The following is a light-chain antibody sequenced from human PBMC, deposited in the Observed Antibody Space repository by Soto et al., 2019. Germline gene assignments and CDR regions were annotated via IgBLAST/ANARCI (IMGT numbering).Light chain of an antibody. J-gene: IGLJ2*01. CDR3: SSYTSSSTGV. V-gene: IGLV2-14*01. CDR2: DVS. Sequence: QSALTQPASVSGSPGQSITISCTGTSSDVGGYNYVSWYQQHPGKAPKLMIYDVSNRPSGVSNRFSGSKSGNTASLTIYGLQAEDDAYYYCSSYTSSSTGVFGGGTKLPVL. CDR1: SSDVGGYNY.